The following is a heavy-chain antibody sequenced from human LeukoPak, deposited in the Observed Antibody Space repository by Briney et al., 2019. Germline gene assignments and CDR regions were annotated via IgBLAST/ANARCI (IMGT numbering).Heavy chain of an antibody. CDR3: ARYLSDSYGMDV. Sequence: GGSLRLSCAASVFTFSSYSMNWVRQAPGKGLEWVSSISSSSSYIYYADSVKGRFTISRDNAKNSMYLQMNSLRAEDSAVYYRARYLSDSYGMDVWGQGTTVTVSS. J-gene: IGHJ6*02. CDR2: ISSSSSYI. D-gene: IGHD6-25*01. V-gene: IGHV3-21*01. CDR1: VFTFSSYS.